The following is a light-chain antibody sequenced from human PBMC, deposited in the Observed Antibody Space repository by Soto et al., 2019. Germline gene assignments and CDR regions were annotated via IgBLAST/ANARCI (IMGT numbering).Light chain of an antibody. V-gene: IGKV4-1*01. CDR1: QSVLYSSNNKNY. CDR3: QQYYSTPRT. Sequence: DIVMTQSPDSLAVSLGERATINCKSSQSVLYSSNNKNYLAWYQQKLGQPPKLLIYWASSRESGVHDRFSGSGSGTDFTLTISSLQAEDVAVYYCQQYYSTPRTFGQGTKVEIK. J-gene: IGKJ1*01. CDR2: WAS.